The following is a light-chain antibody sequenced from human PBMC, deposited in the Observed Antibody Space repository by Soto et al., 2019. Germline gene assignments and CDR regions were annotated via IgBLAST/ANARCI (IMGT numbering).Light chain of an antibody. V-gene: IGKV4-1*01. Sequence: DIVMTQSPDSLAVSLGERATINCKSSQSVLYSSNNKNYLAWYQQKPGQPPKLLIYCASTRESGVPDRFSGGGSGTDFTLTISSLQAEDVAVYYCQQYYRPWTFGQGTKVEIK. CDR3: QQYYRPWT. J-gene: IGKJ1*01. CDR1: QSVLYSSNNKNY. CDR2: CAS.